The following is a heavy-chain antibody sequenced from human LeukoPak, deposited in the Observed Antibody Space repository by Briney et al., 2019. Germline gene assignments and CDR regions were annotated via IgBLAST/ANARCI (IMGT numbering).Heavy chain of an antibody. CDR2: IHYSGST. CDR1: GGSISSYY. J-gene: IGHJ6*02. D-gene: IGHD6-13*01. CDR3: ARGRGIAAAGTGGYYYNGMDV. V-gene: IGHV4-59*01. Sequence: SETLSLTCTVSGGSISSYYWSWIRQPPGKGLEWIGYIHYSGSTNYNPSLKSRVTISVDTSKNQFSLKLSSVTAADTAVYYCARGRGIAAAGTGGYYYNGMDVWGQGTTVTVSS.